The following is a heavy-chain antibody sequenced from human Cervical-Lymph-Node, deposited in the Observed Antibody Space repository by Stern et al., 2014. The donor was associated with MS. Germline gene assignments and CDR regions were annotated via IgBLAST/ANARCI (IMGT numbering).Heavy chain of an antibody. J-gene: IGHJ6*02. V-gene: IGHV1-46*01. Sequence: QVQLVQSGAEVKKPGASVKVSCKASGYTFTSDYMHWVRRGPRKGIEWMGVINPSGGRTSYAQKFQGRVTMTRDTSTTTVHMELSSLRSEDTAVYYCARQNYYNGMDVWGQGTTVTVSS. CDR3: ARQNYYNGMDV. CDR1: GYTFTSDY. CDR2: INPSGGRT.